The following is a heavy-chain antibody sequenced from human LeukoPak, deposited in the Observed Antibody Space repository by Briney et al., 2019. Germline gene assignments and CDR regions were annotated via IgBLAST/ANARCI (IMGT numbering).Heavy chain of an antibody. Sequence: PGGSLRLSCAASGFTFSGYAMHWVRQAPGKGLEWVAIISFDGSNKYYADSVKGRFTMSRDNSKNTLYLQMNSLIPEDTAVYYCARDAATVVTPLSVRNFDYWGQGTLVTVSS. V-gene: IGHV3-30*04. D-gene: IGHD4-23*01. CDR3: ARDAATVVTPLSVRNFDY. CDR1: GFTFSGYA. J-gene: IGHJ4*02. CDR2: ISFDGSNK.